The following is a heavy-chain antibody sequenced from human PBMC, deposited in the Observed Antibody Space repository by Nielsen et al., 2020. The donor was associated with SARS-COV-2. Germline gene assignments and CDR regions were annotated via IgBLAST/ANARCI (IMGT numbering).Heavy chain of an antibody. V-gene: IGHV4-4*02. CDR1: GGSISSSNW. CDR2: IYHSGST. Sequence: SETLSLTCAVSGGSISSSNWWSWVRQPPGKGLEWIGEIYHSGSTNYNPSLKSRVTISVDKSKNQFSMKLSSVTAADTAVYYCARSLGELSLFGYFDYWGQGTLVTVSS. D-gene: IGHD3-16*02. CDR3: ARSLGELSLFGYFDY. J-gene: IGHJ4*02.